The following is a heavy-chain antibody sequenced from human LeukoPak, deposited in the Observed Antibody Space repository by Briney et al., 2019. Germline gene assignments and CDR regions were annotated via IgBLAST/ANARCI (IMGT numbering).Heavy chain of an antibody. D-gene: IGHD6-6*01. CDR2: MSSSGRT. CDR3: ARQGKYSSSQPQH. CDR1: GDSISSSSFY. V-gene: IGHV4-39*01. Sequence: SETLPLTCTVSGDSISSSSFYWGWIRQPPGKGLEWIGSMSSSGRTYSNPSLTGRISISVDTSKNQFSLKLSSVTAADTAVYYCARQGKYSSSQPQHWGQGTLVTVSS. J-gene: IGHJ1*01.